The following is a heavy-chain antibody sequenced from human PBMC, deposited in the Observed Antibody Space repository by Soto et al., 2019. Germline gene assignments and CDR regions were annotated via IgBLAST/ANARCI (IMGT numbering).Heavy chain of an antibody. CDR3: ARDHPHSYGVYYFDY. D-gene: IGHD5-18*01. J-gene: IGHJ4*02. Sequence: SETLSLTCTVSGGSISNYCWNWIRQSPGKGLEWIGYIYSSGSTHYNPSLQNRVTISIDTSKNQVSLKVNSVTAADTAVYYCARDHPHSYGVYYFDYWGQRTPVTVSS. CDR1: GGSISNYC. CDR2: IYSSGST. V-gene: IGHV4-59*01.